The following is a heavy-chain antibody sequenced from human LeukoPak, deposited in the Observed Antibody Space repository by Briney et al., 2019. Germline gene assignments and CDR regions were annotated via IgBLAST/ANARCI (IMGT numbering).Heavy chain of an antibody. Sequence: RASVKVSCKASAYTFTSYGINWVRQAPGQVPEWMGWISAYNGNTKYAQNLQGRVTMTTDTSTSTAYMELRSVRADDTAVYYCTRDLPYSSSWESIDYWGQGTLVTVSS. CDR2: ISAYNGNT. V-gene: IGHV1-18*01. CDR1: AYTFTSYG. J-gene: IGHJ4*02. D-gene: IGHD6-13*01. CDR3: TRDLPYSSSWESIDY.